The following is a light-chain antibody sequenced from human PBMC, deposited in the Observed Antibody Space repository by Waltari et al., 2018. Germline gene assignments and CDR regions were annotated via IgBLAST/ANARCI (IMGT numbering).Light chain of an antibody. V-gene: IGKV4-1*01. J-gene: IGKJ2*01. CDR1: RSKNKNY. CDR2: CSS. CDR3: QQCYTFPYT. Sequence: RSKNKNYLGCDHRQPVQSPKLLISCSSTREAAVPDVFSGSGSGTDFTLTIRSLQAEDVAVYCCQQCYTFPYTFGQGTKLEIK.